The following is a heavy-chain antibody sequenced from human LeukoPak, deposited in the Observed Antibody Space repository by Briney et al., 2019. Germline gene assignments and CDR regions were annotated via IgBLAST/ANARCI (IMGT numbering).Heavy chain of an antibody. Sequence: GGSLRLSCAGSGFTFSTYWMHWVRQAPGGGLVWVSGINTDGSTTSYADSVKGRFTISRDNAKNTLYLQMTSLRAEDTGLYYCAKESGYDVDLEYWGQGALVTVSS. J-gene: IGHJ4*02. D-gene: IGHD5-12*01. CDR1: GFTFSTYW. CDR3: AKESGYDVDLEY. CDR2: INTDGSTT. V-gene: IGHV3-74*01.